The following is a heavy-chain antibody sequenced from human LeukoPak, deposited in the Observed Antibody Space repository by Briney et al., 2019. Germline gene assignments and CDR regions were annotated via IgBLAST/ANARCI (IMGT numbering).Heavy chain of an antibody. J-gene: IGHJ6*03. CDR1: GGSFSGYY. CDR3: ARGRTAMVQNAYYYYYYMDV. CDR2: INHSGST. D-gene: IGHD5-18*01. V-gene: IGHV4-34*01. Sequence: SETLSLTCAVYGGSFSGYYWSWIRQPPGKGLEWIGEINHSGSTNYNPSLKSRVTISVDTSKNQFSLKLSSVTAADTAVYYCARGRTAMVQNAYYYYYYMDVWGKGTTVTVSS.